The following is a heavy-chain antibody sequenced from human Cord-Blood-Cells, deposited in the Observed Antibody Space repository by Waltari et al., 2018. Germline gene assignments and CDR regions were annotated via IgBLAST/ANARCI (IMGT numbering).Heavy chain of an antibody. J-gene: IGHJ6*02. D-gene: IGHD6-19*01. CDR2: ISSSGSTI. CDR1: GFTFSSYE. Sequence: EVQLVESGGGLVQPGGSLRLSCPASGFTFSSYEMNWVRQAPGKGLEWVSYISSSGSTIYYADSVKGRFTISRDNAKNSLYLQMNSLRAEDTAVYYCARAVAVADENYYGMDVWGQGTTVTVSS. V-gene: IGHV3-48*03. CDR3: ARAVAVADENYYGMDV.